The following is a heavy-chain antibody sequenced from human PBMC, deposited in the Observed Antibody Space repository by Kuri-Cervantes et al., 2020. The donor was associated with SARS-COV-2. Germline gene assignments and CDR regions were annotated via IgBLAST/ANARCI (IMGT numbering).Heavy chain of an antibody. Sequence: GESLKISCAASGFTFSDYYMSWIRQAPGKGLEWVSYISSSGSTIYYADSVKGRFTISRDNAKNSLYLQMNSLRAEDTAVYYCARDSRGGLQHIYGMDVWGQGTTVTGYS. V-gene: IGHV3-11*01. CDR3: ARDSRGGLQHIYGMDV. J-gene: IGHJ6*02. CDR1: GFTFSDYY. CDR2: ISSSGSTI. D-gene: IGHD3-10*01.